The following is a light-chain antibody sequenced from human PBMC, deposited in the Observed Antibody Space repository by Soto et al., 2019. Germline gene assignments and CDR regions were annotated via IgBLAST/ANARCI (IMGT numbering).Light chain of an antibody. CDR3: ASWDDSLNGPV. CDR2: RNN. CDR1: SSNIGNNY. J-gene: IGLJ3*02. V-gene: IGLV1-47*01. Sequence: QSVLTQPPSASVTPGQWVTISCSGSSSNIGNNYVFWYQQFPGMAPKLLIYRNNQRPSGVPDRFSGSKSGTSASLAIAGLRSEDESDYYYASWDDSLNGPVFGGGTQLTVL.